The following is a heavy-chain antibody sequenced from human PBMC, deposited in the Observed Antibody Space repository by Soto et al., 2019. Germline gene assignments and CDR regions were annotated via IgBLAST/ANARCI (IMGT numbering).Heavy chain of an antibody. J-gene: IGHJ5*02. CDR2: IIPIFGTA. CDR1: GGTFSSYA. CDR3: ACTLTYYDFWSCHRGFDP. Sequence: GASVKVSCKASGGTFSSYAISWVQQAPGQGLEWMGGIIPIFGTANYAQKFQGRVTITADESTSTAYMELSSLRSEDTAVYYCACTLTYYDFWSCHRGFDPWGQGTLVTVSS. D-gene: IGHD3-3*01. V-gene: IGHV1-69*13.